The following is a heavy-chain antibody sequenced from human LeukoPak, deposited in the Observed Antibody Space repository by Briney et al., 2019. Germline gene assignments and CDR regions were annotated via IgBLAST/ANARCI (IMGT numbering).Heavy chain of an antibody. CDR2: IYYSGST. J-gene: IGHJ4*02. Sequence: ASETLSLTCTVSGGSISSGGYYWSWIRQHPGKGLEWIGYIYYSGSTYYNPSLKSRVTISVDTSKNQFSLKLSSVTAADTAVYYCASSRGWNYGELDYWGQGTLVTVSP. CDR1: GGSISSGGYY. D-gene: IGHD1-7*01. CDR3: ASSRGWNYGELDY. V-gene: IGHV4-31*03.